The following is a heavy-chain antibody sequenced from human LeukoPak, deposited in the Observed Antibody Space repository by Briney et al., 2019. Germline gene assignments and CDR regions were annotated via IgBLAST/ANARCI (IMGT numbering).Heavy chain of an antibody. J-gene: IGHJ4*02. CDR2: IIPIFGTA. D-gene: IGHD5-24*01. CDR1: GYTFTNYD. CDR3: ARAGRRDGYNSAY. V-gene: IGHV1-69*06. Sequence: ASVKVSCKASGYTFTNYDINWVRLATGQGLEWMGGIIPIFGTANYAQKFQGRVTITADKSTSTAYMELSSLRSEDTAVYYCARAGRRDGYNSAYWGQGTLVTVSS.